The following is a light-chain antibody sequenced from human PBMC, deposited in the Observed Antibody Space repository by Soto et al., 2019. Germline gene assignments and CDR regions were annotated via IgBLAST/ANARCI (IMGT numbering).Light chain of an antibody. CDR3: QHYNDWPPVFT. J-gene: IGKJ3*01. Sequence: EIVMTQSPATLSVSPGERATLSCRASQSLSSNLAWYQQKPGQAPRLLIYGASTRASGIPARFSGSGSGTEFTLTISSLQSEDFALYYCQHYNDWPPVFTFGPGTKVDL. CDR1: QSLSSN. V-gene: IGKV3-15*01. CDR2: GAS.